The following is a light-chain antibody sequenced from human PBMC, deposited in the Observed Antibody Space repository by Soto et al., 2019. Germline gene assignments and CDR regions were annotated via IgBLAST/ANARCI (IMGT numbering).Light chain of an antibody. CDR1: QSISIY. Sequence: DIQMTQSPSSLSASVGDRVTITCRASQSISIYLNWYQQKPGKAPKLLMYAASSLQSGVPSRFSGSGSGTDFTLTIDSLQPEDSATYYCQQTYTTPPTTFGQGTRLEIK. CDR2: AAS. J-gene: IGKJ5*01. V-gene: IGKV1-39*01. CDR3: QQTYTTPPTT.